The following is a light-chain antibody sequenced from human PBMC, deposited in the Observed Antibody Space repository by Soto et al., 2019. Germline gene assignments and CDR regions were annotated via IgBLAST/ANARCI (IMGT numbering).Light chain of an antibody. CDR2: EVS. CDR1: SSDVGTYNY. CDR3: SSNTSSSTLAV. Sequence: QSALTQPASVSGSPGQSITISCTGTSSDVGTYNYVSWYQQHPGKAPKVMIYEVSNRPSGVSNRFSGSKSGNTASLTISGLQAEDEADYYCSSNTSSSTLAVFGGGTQLTVL. J-gene: IGLJ7*01. V-gene: IGLV2-14*01.